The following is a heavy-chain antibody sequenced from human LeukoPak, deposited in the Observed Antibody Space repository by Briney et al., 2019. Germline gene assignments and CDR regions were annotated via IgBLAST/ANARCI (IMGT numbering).Heavy chain of an antibody. V-gene: IGHV1-2*02. Sequence: ASVKVSCKASGYTFTGYYMHWVRQAPGQGLEWMGWINPNSGGTNYAQKFQGRVTMTRDTSISTAYMELNRLRSDDTAVYYCARERRITMIVVVSHDAFDIWGQGTMVTVSS. CDR3: ARERRITMIVVVSHDAFDI. CDR1: GYTFTGYY. CDR2: INPNSGGT. D-gene: IGHD3-22*01. J-gene: IGHJ3*02.